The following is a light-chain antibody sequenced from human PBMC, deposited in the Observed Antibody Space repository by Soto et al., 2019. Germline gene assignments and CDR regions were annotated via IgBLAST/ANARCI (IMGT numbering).Light chain of an antibody. V-gene: IGKV3-20*01. CDR2: GAS. J-gene: IGKJ4*01. CDR3: QQYGSSPGFT. Sequence: EIVLTQSPGTLSLSPGERATLSCRASQSFHTNYLAWYQQRPGQAPRLLIYGASNRASGIPERFSGSGSGTDFTLTINRLQPEDSAVYFCQQYGSSPGFTVGGGTKIEI. CDR1: QSFHTNY.